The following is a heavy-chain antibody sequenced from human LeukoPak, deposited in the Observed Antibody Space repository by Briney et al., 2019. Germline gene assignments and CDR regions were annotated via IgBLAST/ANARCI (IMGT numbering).Heavy chain of an antibody. Sequence: KVSCKASGGTFSSYAISWVRQAPGQGLEWMGGIIPIFGTANYAQKFQGRVTITADESTSTAYMELSSLRSEDTAVYYCARGGPIQLWSTGENYFDYWGQGTLATVSS. CDR2: IIPIFGTA. J-gene: IGHJ4*02. D-gene: IGHD5-18*01. CDR1: GGTFSSYA. V-gene: IGHV1-69*01. CDR3: ARGGPIQLWSTGENYFDY.